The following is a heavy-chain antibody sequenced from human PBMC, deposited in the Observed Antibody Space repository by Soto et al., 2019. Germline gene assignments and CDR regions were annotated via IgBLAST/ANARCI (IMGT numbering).Heavy chain of an antibody. CDR1: GFIVSSSH. CDR2: LYNHGKT. J-gene: IGHJ4*02. Sequence: EVQLVESGGGLTQPGGSLRLSCVVSGFIVSSSHMSWVRQAPGKGLEGVSILYNHGKTNYVDSVKGRFTITRDNSKNTVYLQLNILSVEDTGVYYCARLIEAERHWGQGALVSGSS. V-gene: IGHV3-53*01. CDR3: ARLIEAERH. D-gene: IGHD1-1*01.